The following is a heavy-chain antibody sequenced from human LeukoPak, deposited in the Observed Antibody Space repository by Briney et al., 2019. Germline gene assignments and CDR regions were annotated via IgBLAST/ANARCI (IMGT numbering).Heavy chain of an antibody. J-gene: IGHJ3*02. Sequence: ASVKVSCKASGYTFTGCYMHWVRQAPGQGLEWMGWINPNSGGTNYAQKFQGRVTMTRDTSISTAYMELSRLRSDDTAVYYCARQQVGCSSTSCYLDAFDIWGQGTMVTVSS. CDR3: ARQQVGCSSTSCYLDAFDI. CDR2: INPNSGGT. CDR1: GYTFTGCY. D-gene: IGHD2-2*01. V-gene: IGHV1-2*02.